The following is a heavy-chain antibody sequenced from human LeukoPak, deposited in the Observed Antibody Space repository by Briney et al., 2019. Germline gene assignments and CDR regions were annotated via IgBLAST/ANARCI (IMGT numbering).Heavy chain of an antibody. CDR3: ARGIAVAGTAPNYFDY. D-gene: IGHD6-13*01. Sequence: SQTLSLTCAVSGGSISSGGYSWSWIRQPPGKGLEWIGYIYRSGSTYYNPSLKSRVTISVDRSKNQFSLKLSSVTATDTAVYYCARGIAVAGTAPNYFDYWGQGTLVTVSS. V-gene: IGHV4-30-2*01. J-gene: IGHJ4*02. CDR1: GGSISSGGYS. CDR2: IYRSGST.